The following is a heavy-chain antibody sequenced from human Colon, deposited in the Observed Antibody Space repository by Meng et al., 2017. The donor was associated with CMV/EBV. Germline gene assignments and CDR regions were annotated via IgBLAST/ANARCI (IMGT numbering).Heavy chain of an antibody. Sequence: FSASFMSCVRQAPGQGLEWVSDITSSGTDTAIHYADPVRVTFAIASSNARDSMEMKMKKLEDTDADLYECGSGQSRGGDNDTPFDYWGQGTLVTVSS. J-gene: IGHJ4*02. CDR2: ITSSGTDTAI. CDR1: FSASF. CDR3: GSGQSRGGDNDTPFDY. V-gene: IGHV3-11*04. D-gene: IGHD5-24*01.